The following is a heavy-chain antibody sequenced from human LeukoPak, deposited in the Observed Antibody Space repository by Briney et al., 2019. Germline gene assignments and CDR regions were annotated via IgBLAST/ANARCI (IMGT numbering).Heavy chain of an antibody. CDR3: AKIPITIFGVALYYFDY. J-gene: IGHJ4*02. Sequence: GGSLRLSCAASGFTFSSYAMSWVRQAPGKGLEWVSAISGSGGSTYYADSVKGRFTISRDNSKNTLYLQMNSLRAEDTAVYYCAKIPITIFGVALYYFDYWGQGTLVTVSS. CDR2: ISGSGGST. V-gene: IGHV3-23*01. CDR1: GFTFSSYA. D-gene: IGHD3-3*01.